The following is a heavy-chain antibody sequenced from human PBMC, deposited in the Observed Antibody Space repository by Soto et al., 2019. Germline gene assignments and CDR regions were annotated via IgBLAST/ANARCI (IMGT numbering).Heavy chain of an antibody. CDR1: GGTFSSYA. D-gene: IGHD1-26*01. J-gene: IGHJ6*02. V-gene: IGHV1-69*13. CDR2: IIPIFGTA. CDR3: ARMVGATTDYYGMDV. Sequence: SVKFSCQASGGTFSSYAISWVRQSPGQGLEWMGGIIPIFGTANYAKKFKGRVTITADESTSTAYMELSSLRSEDTAVYYCARMVGATTDYYGMDVWGQGSTVTVTS.